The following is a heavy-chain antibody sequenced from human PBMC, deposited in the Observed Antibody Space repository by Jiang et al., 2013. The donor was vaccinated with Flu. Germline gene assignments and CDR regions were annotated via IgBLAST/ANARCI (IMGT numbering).Heavy chain of an antibody. D-gene: IGHD6-19*01. CDR1: GFSLSTSGVG. CDR3: ARIRVAGLIDY. CDR2: IYWDGDK. J-gene: IGHJ4*02. V-gene: IGHV2-5*02. Sequence: KPTQTLTLTCTFSGFSLSTSGVGVGWIRQPPGKALEWLALIYWDGDKRYSPSLKSRLTITRDTSRNQVVLTMTNMDPVDTATYYCARIRVAGLIDYWGQGTLVTVSS.